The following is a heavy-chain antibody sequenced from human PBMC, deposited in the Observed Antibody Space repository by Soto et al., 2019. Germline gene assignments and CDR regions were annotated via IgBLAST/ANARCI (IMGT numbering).Heavy chain of an antibody. CDR3: AREKRAGWDYYYYGMDD. CDR2: IYSGGST. CDR1: GFTVSSNY. V-gene: IGHV3-53*01. D-gene: IGHD2-15*01. J-gene: IGHJ6*02. Sequence: PGWSLRLSCAASGFTVSSNYMSWVRQAPGKGLEWVSVIYSGGSTYYADSVKGRFTISRDNSKNTLYLQMNSLRAEDTAVYYCAREKRAGWDYYYYGMDDWGQGTTVTVSS.